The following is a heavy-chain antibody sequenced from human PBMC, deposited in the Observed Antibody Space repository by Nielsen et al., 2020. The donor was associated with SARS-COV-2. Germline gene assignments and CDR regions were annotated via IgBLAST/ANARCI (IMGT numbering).Heavy chain of an antibody. V-gene: IGHV4-59*12. CDR3: TIARGYSYGYRVDY. CDR1: GGSISSYY. Sequence: SETLSLTCTVSGGSISSYYWSWIRQPPGKGLEWIGYIYYSGSTNYNPSLKSRVTISVDTSKNQFSLKLSSVTAADTAVYYCTIARGYSYGYRVDYWGQGTLVTVSS. D-gene: IGHD5-18*01. J-gene: IGHJ4*02. CDR2: IYYSGST.